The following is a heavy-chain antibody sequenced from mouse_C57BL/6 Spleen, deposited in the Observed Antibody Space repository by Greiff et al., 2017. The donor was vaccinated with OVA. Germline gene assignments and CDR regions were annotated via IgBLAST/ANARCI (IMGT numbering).Heavy chain of an antibody. CDR3: AREDYFYFDY. V-gene: IGHV5-16*01. CDR2: INYDGSST. D-gene: IGHD2-13*01. CDR1: GFTFSDYY. Sequence: DVQLVESEGGLVQPGSSMKLSCTASGFTFSDYYMAWVRPVPEKGLEWVANINYDGSSTYYLDSLKSRFIISRDNAKNILYLQMSSLKSEDTATYYCAREDYFYFDYWGQGTTLTVSS. J-gene: IGHJ2*01.